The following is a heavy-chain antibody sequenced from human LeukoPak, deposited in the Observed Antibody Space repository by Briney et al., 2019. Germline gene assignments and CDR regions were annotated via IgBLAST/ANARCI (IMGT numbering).Heavy chain of an antibody. D-gene: IGHD6-13*01. CDR1: GYTFTSYY. J-gene: IGHJ6*03. CDR2: INPSGGST. Sequence: ASVKVSCKASGYTFTSYYMHWVRQAPGQGLEWMGIINPSGGSTSYAQKFQGRVTMTRDMSTSTVYMELSSLRSEDTAVYYCAGDLVGQQLPRSTYYYYYMDVWGKGTTVTVSS. CDR3: AGDLVGQQLPRSTYYYYYMDV. V-gene: IGHV1-46*01.